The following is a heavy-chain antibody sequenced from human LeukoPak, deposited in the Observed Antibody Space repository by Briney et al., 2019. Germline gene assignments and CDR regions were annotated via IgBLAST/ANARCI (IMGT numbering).Heavy chain of an antibody. D-gene: IGHD3-22*01. V-gene: IGHV3-53*01. CDR2: IYKNGRT. Sequence: GGSLRLSCAASGFIVSSNYMTWVRQAPGKGLEWVSVIYKNGRTFYADSVKGRFTISRDNSKNTLYLQMNSLRAEDTAVYYCAKSLTYYHENSDSIWGQGTLVTVSS. CDR3: AKSLTYYHENSDSI. CDR1: GFIVSSNY. J-gene: IGHJ4*02.